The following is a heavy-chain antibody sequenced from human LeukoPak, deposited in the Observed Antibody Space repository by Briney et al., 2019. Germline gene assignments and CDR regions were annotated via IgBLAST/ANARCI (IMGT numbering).Heavy chain of an antibody. CDR3: ARQGYSYGYVWYFDL. CDR2: IYYSWSS. Sequence: SETLSLTCTVSGGSISSSSYYWGWIRQPPGKGLEWIGYIYYSWSSNYNPSLKSRVTISVDTSKNQFSLKLSSVTAADTAVYYCARQGYSYGYVWYFDLWGRGTLVTVSS. J-gene: IGHJ2*01. CDR1: GGSISSSSYY. D-gene: IGHD5-18*01. V-gene: IGHV4-61*05.